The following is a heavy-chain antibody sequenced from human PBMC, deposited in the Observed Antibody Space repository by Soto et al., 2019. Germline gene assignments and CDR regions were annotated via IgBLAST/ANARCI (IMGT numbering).Heavy chain of an antibody. D-gene: IGHD5-18*01. CDR2: ISSSSSTI. Sequence: EVQLVESGGGLVQPGGSLRLSCAASGFTFSSYSMNWVRQAPGKGLEWVSYISSSSSTIYYADSVKGRFTISRDNAKNSLYLQMNRLRAEDTAVYYCASQLRDTATYYMDVWGKGTTVTVSS. J-gene: IGHJ6*03. CDR3: ASQLRDTATYYMDV. V-gene: IGHV3-48*01. CDR1: GFTFSSYS.